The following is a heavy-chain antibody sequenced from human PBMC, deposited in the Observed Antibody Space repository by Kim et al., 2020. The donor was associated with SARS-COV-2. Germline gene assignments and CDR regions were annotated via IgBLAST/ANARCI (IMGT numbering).Heavy chain of an antibody. CDR2: ISGSGGST. CDR1: GFTFSSYA. D-gene: IGHD6-19*01. J-gene: IGHJ4*02. V-gene: IGHV3-23*01. Sequence: GGSLRLSCAASGFTFSSYAMSWVRQAPGKGLEWVSAISGSGGSTYYADSVKGRFTISRDNSKNTLYLQMNSLRAEDTAVYYCAKRGKQWLVQIYFDYWGQGTLVTVSS. CDR3: AKRGKQWLVQIYFDY.